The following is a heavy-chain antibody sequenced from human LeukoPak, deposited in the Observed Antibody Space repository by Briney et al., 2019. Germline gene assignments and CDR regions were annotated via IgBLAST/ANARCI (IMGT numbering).Heavy chain of an antibody. Sequence: ASVKVSCKASGFTFTSSAVQWVRQARGQRLEWIGWIVVGSGNTNYAQKFQERVTITRDMSTSTAYMELSSLRSGDTAVYYCAARGSSSPDLDFDYWGQGTLVTVSS. CDR2: IVVGSGNT. D-gene: IGHD6-6*01. V-gene: IGHV1-58*01. CDR3: AARGSSSPDLDFDY. CDR1: GFTFTSSA. J-gene: IGHJ4*02.